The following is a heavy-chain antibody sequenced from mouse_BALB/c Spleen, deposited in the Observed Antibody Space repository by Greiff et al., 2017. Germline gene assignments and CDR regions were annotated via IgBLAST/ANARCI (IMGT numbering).Heavy chain of an antibody. CDR3: TLLITTVVNYYAMDY. CDR2: IYPGNSDT. V-gene: IGHV1-5*01. Sequence: EVQLVESGTVLARPGASVKMSCKASGYSFTSYWMHWVKQRPGQGLEWIGAIYPGNSDTSYNQKFKGKAKLTAVTSASTAYMELSSLTNEDSAVYYCTLLITTVVNYYAMDYWGQGTSVTVSS. D-gene: IGHD1-1*01. J-gene: IGHJ4*01. CDR1: GYSFTSYW.